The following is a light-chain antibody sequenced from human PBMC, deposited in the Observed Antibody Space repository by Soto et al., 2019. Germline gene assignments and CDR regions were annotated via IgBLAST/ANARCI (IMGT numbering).Light chain of an antibody. CDR3: CSYAGSSSYV. V-gene: IGLV2-11*01. J-gene: IGLJ1*01. CDR2: DVS. Sequence: QSALTQPRSVSGSPGQSVNISFTGTSSDVGGYNYVSWYQQHPGKAPKLMIYDVSKRPSGVPDRFSGSKSGNTASLTISGLQAEDEADYYCCSYAGSSSYVFGTGTKLTVL. CDR1: SSDVGGYNY.